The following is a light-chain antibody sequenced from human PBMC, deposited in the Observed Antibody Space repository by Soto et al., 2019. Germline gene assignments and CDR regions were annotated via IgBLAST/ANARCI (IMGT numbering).Light chain of an antibody. CDR3: QHYNSYGT. Sequence: IQMTQSPSSLAASLGDRVTITCRASQAIRNDLGWYQQKPGKAPNLLIFGASNLQAGVPVRLSASGSGTEFTLTISSLQPDDFTTYYCQHYNSYGTFGQGTKVDIK. CDR1: QAIRND. J-gene: IGKJ1*01. CDR2: GAS. V-gene: IGKV1-17*01.